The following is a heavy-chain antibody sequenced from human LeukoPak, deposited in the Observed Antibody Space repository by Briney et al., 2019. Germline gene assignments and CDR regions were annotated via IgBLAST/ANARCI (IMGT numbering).Heavy chain of an antibody. D-gene: IGHD3-10*01. Sequence: GGSLRLSCAVSGFTVSGNYMSWVRQAPGKGLEWVSLIYSGGTTYYADSVKGRFTISRDNAKSSLCLQMNSLSVEDTGVYYCARNSYGSGSHDHWGQGTLVTVSS. CDR2: IYSGGTT. V-gene: IGHV3-53*01. J-gene: IGHJ5*02. CDR1: GFTVSGNY. CDR3: ARNSYGSGSHDH.